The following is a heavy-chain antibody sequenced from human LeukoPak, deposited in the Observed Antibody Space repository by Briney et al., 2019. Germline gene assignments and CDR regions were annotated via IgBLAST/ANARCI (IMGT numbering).Heavy chain of an antibody. D-gene: IGHD3-10*01. CDR2: ITYSGNT. CDR3: SRDRNYYDSGSYWYAFDI. Sequence: SETLSLTCTVSGDSISSYYWSWIRQPPGKGLEWIGYITYSGNTNYNPSLKSRVTISVDTSKNQFSLRLSSVTAADTAVYYCSRDRNYYDSGSYWYAFDIWGQGTMVTVSS. V-gene: IGHV4-59*01. CDR1: GDSISSYY. J-gene: IGHJ3*02.